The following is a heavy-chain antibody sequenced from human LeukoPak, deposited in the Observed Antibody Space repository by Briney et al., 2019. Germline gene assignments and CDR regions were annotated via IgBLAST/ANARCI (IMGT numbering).Heavy chain of an antibody. CDR1: GYSISSGYY. V-gene: IGHV4-38-2*01. D-gene: IGHD1-26*01. CDR2: IYHSGST. CDR3: ARQDSGSYGVLDY. Sequence: PSETLSLTCAVSGYSISSGYYWGWIRQPPGKGLEWIGSIYHSGSTYYNPSLKSRVTISVDTSKNQFSLKLSSVTAADTAEYYCARQDSGSYGVLDYWGQGTLITVSS. J-gene: IGHJ4*02.